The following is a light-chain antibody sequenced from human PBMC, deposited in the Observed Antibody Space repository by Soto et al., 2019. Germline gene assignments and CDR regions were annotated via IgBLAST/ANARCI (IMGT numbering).Light chain of an antibody. CDR3: CSYAGSSYV. CDR2: EVT. V-gene: IGLV2-23*02. CDR1: SSDVGTYNL. J-gene: IGLJ1*01. Sequence: QSALAQPASVSGSPGQSITISCTGSSSDVGTYNLVSWYQQHPGEAPKLMIYEVTKRPSGVSYRFSGSKSGNTASLTIPGLQAEDEADYYCCSYAGSSYVFGTGTKVTVL.